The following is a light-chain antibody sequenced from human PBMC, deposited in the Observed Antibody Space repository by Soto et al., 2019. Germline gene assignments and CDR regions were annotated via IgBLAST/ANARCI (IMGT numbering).Light chain of an antibody. Sequence: DIQMTQSPSSLSASIGDRVTITCRASQSIFSYLNWFQQKPGEAPKLLIQATSSLQSGVPSRFSGSGSGTDFTFTISSLQPEDIATYYCQQYDHLPAFGGGTKVEIK. V-gene: IGKV1-33*01. J-gene: IGKJ4*01. CDR2: ATS. CDR1: QSIFSY. CDR3: QQYDHLPA.